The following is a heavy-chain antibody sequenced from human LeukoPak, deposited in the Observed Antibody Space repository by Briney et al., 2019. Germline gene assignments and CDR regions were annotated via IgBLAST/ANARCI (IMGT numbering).Heavy chain of an antibody. Sequence: PGGSLRLSCAASGFTFSSYAMHWVRQAPGKGLEWVAVISYDGSNKYYADSVKGRFTISRDNSKNTLYLQMNSLRAEDTAVYYCAREGREGQYCSGGSCPWGNWFDPWGQGTLVTVSS. CDR2: ISYDGSNK. J-gene: IGHJ5*02. D-gene: IGHD2-15*01. CDR3: AREGREGQYCSGGSCPWGNWFDP. V-gene: IGHV3-30-3*01. CDR1: GFTFSSYA.